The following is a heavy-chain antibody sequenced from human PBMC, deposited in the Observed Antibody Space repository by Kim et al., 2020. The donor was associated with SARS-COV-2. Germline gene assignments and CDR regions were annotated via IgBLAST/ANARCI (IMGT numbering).Heavy chain of an antibody. Sequence: SRVTISVDTSKNQFSLKLSSVTAADTAVYYCARDPHYYDSSGYFPLAFDIWGQGTMVTVSS. D-gene: IGHD3-22*01. V-gene: IGHV4-59*01. CDR3: ARDPHYYDSSGYFPLAFDI. J-gene: IGHJ3*02.